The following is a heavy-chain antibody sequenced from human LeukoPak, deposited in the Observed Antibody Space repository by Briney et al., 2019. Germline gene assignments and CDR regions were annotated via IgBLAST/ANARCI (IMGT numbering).Heavy chain of an antibody. J-gene: IGHJ5*02. D-gene: IGHD6-13*01. V-gene: IGHV3-66*02. Sequence: GGSLRPSCAASGFTVSSNYMSWVRQAPRRGLEWVSVIYSGGSTYYADSVKGRFTISRDNSKNTLYLQMNSLRAEDTAVYYCARGPSRGFDPWGQGTLVTVSS. CDR1: GFTVSSNY. CDR2: IYSGGST. CDR3: ARGPSRGFDP.